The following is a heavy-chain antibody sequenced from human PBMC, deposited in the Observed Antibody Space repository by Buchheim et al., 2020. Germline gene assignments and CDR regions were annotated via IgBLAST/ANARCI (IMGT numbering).Heavy chain of an antibody. Sequence: EVKLVESGGMLTQPGGSLRLSCAGSGFTFSNSWMSWVRQAPGKGLEWVANIKEDGSEQYYVDSVKGRFTISRDNAKNSLYLQMNSLRVEDTAVYYCVKDFSDWGQGTL. J-gene: IGHJ4*02. CDR3: VKDFSD. CDR1: GFTFSNSW. CDR2: IKEDGSEQ. V-gene: IGHV3-7*04. D-gene: IGHD3-10*01.